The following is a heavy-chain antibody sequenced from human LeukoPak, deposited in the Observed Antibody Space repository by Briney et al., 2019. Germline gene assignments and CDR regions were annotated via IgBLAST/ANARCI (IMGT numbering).Heavy chain of an antibody. V-gene: IGHV3-15*01. J-gene: IGHJ4*02. CDR2: IKSKTDGGTT. CDR3: TTTIFGVVIEEPGG. Sequence: PGGSLRLSCAASGFTFSNAWMSWVRQAPGKGLEWVGRIKSKTDGGTTDYAAPVKGRFTISRDDSKNTLYLQMNSLKTEDTAVYYCTTTIFGVVIEEPGGWGQGTLVTVSS. D-gene: IGHD3-3*01. CDR1: GFTFSNAW.